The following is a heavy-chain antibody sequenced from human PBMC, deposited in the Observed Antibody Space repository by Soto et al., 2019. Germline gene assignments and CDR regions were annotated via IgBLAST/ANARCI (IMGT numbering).Heavy chain of an antibody. Sequence: ASVKVSCKASGGTFSSYAISWVRQAPGQGLEWMGGIIPILGIANYAQKFQGRVTITADKSTSTAYMELSSLRSEDTAVYYCARGYCSSTSCLGVTTHGMDVWGQGTTVTVSS. CDR2: IIPILGIA. CDR1: GGTFSSYA. CDR3: ARGYCSSTSCLGVTTHGMDV. D-gene: IGHD2-2*01. V-gene: IGHV1-69*10. J-gene: IGHJ6*02.